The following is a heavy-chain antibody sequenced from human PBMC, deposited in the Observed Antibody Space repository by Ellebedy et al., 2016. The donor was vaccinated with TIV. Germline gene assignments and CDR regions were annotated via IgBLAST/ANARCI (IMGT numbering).Heavy chain of an antibody. Sequence: AASVKVSCKASGYTFXXYAMHWVRQAPGQRLDWMAWINAGNGNTKYSQKFQGRVTITRDTSATTVYMELSSLRSEDTAVYYCAKQGGYSYGSPFYYWGQGTLVTVSS. CDR3: AKQGGYSYGSPFYY. J-gene: IGHJ4*02. CDR1: GYTFXXYA. V-gene: IGHV1-3*01. CDR2: INAGNGNT. D-gene: IGHD5-18*01.